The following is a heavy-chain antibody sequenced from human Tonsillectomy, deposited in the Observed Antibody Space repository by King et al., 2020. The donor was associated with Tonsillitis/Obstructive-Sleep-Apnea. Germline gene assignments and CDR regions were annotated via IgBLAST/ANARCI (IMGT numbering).Heavy chain of an antibody. J-gene: IGHJ6*03. CDR1: GFTFNTYA. Sequence: VQLVESGGGLVQPGGSLRLSCAASGFTFNTYAMSWVRQAPGKGLEWVSAISSSGGSTYYADSVKGRFTISRDNSKNTLYLQMNSPRAEDTAVYYCAKNYYDSSGPRYFYYYMDVWGRGTTVTVSS. CDR3: AKNYYDSSGPRYFYYYMDV. CDR2: ISSSGGST. V-gene: IGHV3-23*04. D-gene: IGHD3-22*01.